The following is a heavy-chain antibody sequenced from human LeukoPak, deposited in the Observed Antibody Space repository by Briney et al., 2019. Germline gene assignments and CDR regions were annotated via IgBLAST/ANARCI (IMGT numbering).Heavy chain of an antibody. D-gene: IGHD1-26*01. CDR2: ITSTGTYI. Sequence: PGGSLRLSCAASGFSFSDYNMNWVRQAPGKALEWVSSITSTGTYISYGDSVKGRFTISRDNARNSLYLQMTGLRPEDTAVYYCARDPYSGNYGPYYYYYMDVWGKGTTVTISS. CDR1: GFSFSDYN. CDR3: ARDPYSGNYGPYYYYYMDV. V-gene: IGHV3-21*04. J-gene: IGHJ6*03.